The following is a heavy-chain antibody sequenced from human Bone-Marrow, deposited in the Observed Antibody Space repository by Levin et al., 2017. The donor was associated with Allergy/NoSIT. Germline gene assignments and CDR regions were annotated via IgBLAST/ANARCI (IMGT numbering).Heavy chain of an antibody. V-gene: IGHV3-33*01. Sequence: GESLKISCAASGFTFSDFGMHWVRQAPGKGLEWVAVIWHNGSNKYYANSVKGRFTISRDNSKNTLYLQMNSLRAEDTAVYYCARDQRSWYFDLWGRGTLVTVSS. CDR1: GFTFSDFG. CDR3: ARDQRSWYFDL. D-gene: IGHD5-24*01. CDR2: IWHNGSNK. J-gene: IGHJ2*01.